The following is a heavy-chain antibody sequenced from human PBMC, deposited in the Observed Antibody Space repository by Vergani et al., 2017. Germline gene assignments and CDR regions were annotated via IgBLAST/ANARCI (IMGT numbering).Heavy chain of an antibody. J-gene: IGHJ2*01. V-gene: IGHV4-38-2*01. CDR2: IHNRGKT. CDR1: GYSIGSGFY. D-gene: IGHD2-21*01. Sequence: QVRLEESGPGLVKPSETLSLTCSVSGYSIGSGFYWAWIRQSPGEGLQWLTGIHNRGKTYHNPSLKSRVSVSLDTSKNRISLNLTSVTATDTAVYYCARSQGDYWYLDLWGPGSLVTVSS. CDR3: ARSQGDYWYLDL.